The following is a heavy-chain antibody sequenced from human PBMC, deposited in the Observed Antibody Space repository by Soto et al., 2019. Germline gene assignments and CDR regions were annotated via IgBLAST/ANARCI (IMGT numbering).Heavy chain of an antibody. V-gene: IGHV3-23*01. CDR2: IGPSGNT. J-gene: IGHJ6*02. CDR1: GFTFSNSG. CDR3: AKLLHNYYSYVMGV. Sequence: EVQLLESGGDLVQPGGSLRLVCAASGFTFSNSGMGWVRQAPGQGLEWVSSIGPSGNTYYSDAVKGSFTISRDISKNTLFLQMDSLRAEDTATYYCAKLLHNYYSYVMGVWGQGTTVTVSS. D-gene: IGHD4-4*01.